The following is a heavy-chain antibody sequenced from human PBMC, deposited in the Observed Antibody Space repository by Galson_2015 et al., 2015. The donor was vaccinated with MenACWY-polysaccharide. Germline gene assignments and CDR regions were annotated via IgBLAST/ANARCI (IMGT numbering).Heavy chain of an antibody. J-gene: IGHJ4*02. Sequence: GYSISSGYYWGWIRQPPGKGLEWIGSIYHSGSTYYNPSLKSRVTISVDTSKNQFSLKPSSVTAADTAVYYCARVEKYSGSYYILHWGQGTLVTVSS. CDR2: IYHSGST. V-gene: IGHV4-38-2*02. CDR3: ARVEKYSGSYYILH. D-gene: IGHD1-26*01. CDR1: GYSISSGYY.